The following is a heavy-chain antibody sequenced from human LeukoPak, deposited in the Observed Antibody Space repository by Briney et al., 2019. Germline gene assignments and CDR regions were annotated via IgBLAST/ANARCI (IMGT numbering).Heavy chain of an antibody. V-gene: IGHV1-2*02. CDR3: ARDQLEWLRLYGMDV. CDR2: INPNSGGT. Sequence: ASVKVSCKASGYTFTGYYMHWVRQAPGQGLEWMGWINPNSGGTNYAQKFQGRVTMTRDTSISTAYMELSRLRSDDTAVYYCARDQLEWLRLYGMDVWGQGTTVTVS. D-gene: IGHD5-12*01. J-gene: IGHJ6*02. CDR1: GYTFTGYY.